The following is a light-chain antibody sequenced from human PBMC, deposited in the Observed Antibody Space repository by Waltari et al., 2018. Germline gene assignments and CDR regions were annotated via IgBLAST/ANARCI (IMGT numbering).Light chain of an antibody. CDR2: GAS. Sequence: EIVLTQSPGTLSLSPGERAIVSCRASQSVGRTLASYQQKPGQAPRLLIYGASNRATGMPDRFIGSGFGTEFSLTISGLEPEDSAVYYCQHYLRLPVAFGQGTKVEIK. V-gene: IGKV3-20*01. J-gene: IGKJ1*01. CDR1: QSVGRT. CDR3: QHYLRLPVA.